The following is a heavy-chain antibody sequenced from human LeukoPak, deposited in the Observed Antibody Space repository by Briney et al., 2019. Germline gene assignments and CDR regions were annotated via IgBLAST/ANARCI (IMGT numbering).Heavy chain of an antibody. J-gene: IGHJ4*02. CDR2: IYYSGST. V-gene: IGHV4-39*07. Sequence: PSQTLSLTCTVSGGPISSSSYYWGWIRQPPGKGLEWIGSIYYSGSTYYNPSLKSRVTISVDTSKNQFSLKLSSVTAADTAVYYCASITMVRGVIKKAHDYWGQGTLVTVSS. CDR3: ASITMVRGVIKKAHDY. CDR1: GGPISSSSYY. D-gene: IGHD3-10*01.